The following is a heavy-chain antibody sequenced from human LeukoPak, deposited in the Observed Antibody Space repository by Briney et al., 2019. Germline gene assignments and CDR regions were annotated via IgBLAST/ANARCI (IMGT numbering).Heavy chain of an antibody. CDR1: GFTFDDYA. V-gene: IGHV3-43*02. CDR3: AKNILSYGTEPATLFDY. D-gene: IGHD5-18*01. Sequence: PGGSLRLSCAASGFTFDDYAMHWVRQAPGKGLEWVSLISGDGGSTYYADSVKGRFTISRDNSKNSLYLQMNSLRTEDTALYYCAKNILSYGTEPATLFDYCGQGALVTVSS. CDR2: ISGDGGST. J-gene: IGHJ4*02.